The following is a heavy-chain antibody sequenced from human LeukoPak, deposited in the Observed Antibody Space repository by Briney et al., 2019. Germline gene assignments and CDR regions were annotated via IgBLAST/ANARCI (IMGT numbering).Heavy chain of an antibody. V-gene: IGHV4-34*01. D-gene: IGHD3-16*02. CDR3: AREIIGGFNPGAY. CDR2: INHRGGT. J-gene: IGHJ4*02. CDR1: GGSFSDYS. Sequence: PSETLSLTCAVFGGSFSDYSWTWIRQTPGKGLEWIGEINHRGGTNYNPSLKSRLTISVDTSKNQFSLNLTSVTAADTAVYYCAREIIGGFNPGAYWGQGTLVTVSS.